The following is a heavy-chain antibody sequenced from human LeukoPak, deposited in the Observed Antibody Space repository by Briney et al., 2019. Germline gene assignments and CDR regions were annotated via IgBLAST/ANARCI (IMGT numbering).Heavy chain of an antibody. CDR2: ISGSGDRA. V-gene: IGHV3-23*01. CDR3: AKDRTLGAGGVFDI. Sequence: GGSLRLSCAASGFTFSYYAMSWVRQPPGKGPEWVSVISGSGDRAYHADSVKGRFTISRDNSENTFSLRMNSLTAEDTAVYYCAKDRTLGAGGVFDIWGQGTMVTVSS. CDR1: GFTFSYYA. D-gene: IGHD3-16*01. J-gene: IGHJ3*02.